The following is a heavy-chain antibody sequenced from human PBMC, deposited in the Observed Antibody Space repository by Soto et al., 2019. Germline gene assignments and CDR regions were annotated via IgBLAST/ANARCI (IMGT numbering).Heavy chain of an antibody. CDR2: INPTGGST. V-gene: IGHV1-46*01. CDR1: GYTFTNHY. J-gene: IGHJ4*02. CDR3: ARVLAAAGL. D-gene: IGHD6-25*01. Sequence: EASVKVSCTASGYTFTNHYIHWVRQAPGQGLEWMGIINPTGGSTNYAQKFQGRVTLTTDTSTSTVYMDLSSLRSEDTAVYYCARVLAAAGLGGRGPRFPVSS.